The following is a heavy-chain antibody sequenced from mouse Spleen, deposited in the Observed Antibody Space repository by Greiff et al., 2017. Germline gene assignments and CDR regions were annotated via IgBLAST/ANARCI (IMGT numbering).Heavy chain of an antibody. CDR2: INPYNGGT. CDR1: GYTFTDYY. J-gene: IGHJ3*01. D-gene: IGHD1-1*01. Sequence: EVQLQQSGPVLVKPGASVKMSCKASGYTFTDYYMNWVKQSHGKSLEWIGVINPYNGGTSYNQKFKGKATLTVDKSSSTAYMELNSLTSEDSAVYYCAGDYYGSTWFAYWGQGTLVTVSA. V-gene: IGHV1-19*01. CDR3: AGDYYGSTWFAY.